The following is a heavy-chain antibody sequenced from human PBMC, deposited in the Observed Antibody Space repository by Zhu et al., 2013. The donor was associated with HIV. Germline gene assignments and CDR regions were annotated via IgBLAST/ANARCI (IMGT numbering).Heavy chain of an antibody. CDR2: ILLGGGST. D-gene: IGHD3-3*01. CDR1: GFTFRSYS. Sequence: VQLLESGGGLVQPGGSLRLSCVGSGFTFRSYSMSWVRQAPGKGPEWVSSILLGGGSTYYADSVKGRFTISRDDSRNTLYLQMSSLRAEDTAVYYCAKDVYDFWTDYMGFDYWGQGTLVTVSS. CDR3: AKDVYDFWTDYMGFDY. V-gene: IGHV3-23*01. J-gene: IGHJ4*02.